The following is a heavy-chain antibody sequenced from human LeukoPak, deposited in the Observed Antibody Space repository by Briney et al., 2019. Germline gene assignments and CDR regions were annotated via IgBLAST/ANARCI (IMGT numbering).Heavy chain of an antibody. CDR1: GFTFSSYS. CDR3: ARGVEVAVPFDY. J-gene: IGHJ4*02. V-gene: IGHV3-21*01. Sequence: GGSLRLSCAASGFTFSSYSMNWVRRAPGKGLEWVSSISSSSSYIYYADSVKGRFTISRDNAKNSLYLQMNSLRAEDTAVYYCARGVEVAVPFDYWGQGALVTVSS. D-gene: IGHD6-19*01. CDR2: ISSSSSYI.